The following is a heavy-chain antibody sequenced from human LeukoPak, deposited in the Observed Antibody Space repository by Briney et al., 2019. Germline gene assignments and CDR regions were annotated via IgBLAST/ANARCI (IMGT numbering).Heavy chain of an antibody. CDR2: IYTSGTT. J-gene: IGHJ6*03. CDR3: ARWSGSVTARNYYYYMDV. Sequence: SETLSLTCTVSGGSVRRGNYYWTWIRQPAGSGLEWIGRIYTSGTTDYNPSLRTRVTISVDASTNQFSLDLSSVTAADTAVYYCARWSGSVTARNYYYYMDVWGEGTTVTVSS. CDR1: GGSVRRGNYY. V-gene: IGHV4-61*02. D-gene: IGHD6-6*01.